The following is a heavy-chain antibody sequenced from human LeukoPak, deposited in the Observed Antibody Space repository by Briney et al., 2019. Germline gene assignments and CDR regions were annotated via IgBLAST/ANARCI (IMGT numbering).Heavy chain of an antibody. CDR2: ISAYNGNT. CDR1: GYTFTGYG. Sequence: ASVKVSCKASGYTFTGYGISWVRQAPGQGLEWMGWISAYNGNTNYAQKLQGRVTMTTDTSTSTAYMELRSLRSDDTAVYYCARDRYCSGGSCYSSVFVYWGQGTLVTVSS. D-gene: IGHD2-15*01. CDR3: ARDRYCSGGSCYSSVFVY. V-gene: IGHV1-18*01. J-gene: IGHJ4*02.